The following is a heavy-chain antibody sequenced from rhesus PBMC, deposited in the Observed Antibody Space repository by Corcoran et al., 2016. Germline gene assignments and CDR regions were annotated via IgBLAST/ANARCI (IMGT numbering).Heavy chain of an antibody. D-gene: IGHD6-25*01. J-gene: IGHJ4*01. CDR1: GGSISSNY. CDR2: ISGSGVST. V-gene: IGHV4-173*01. Sequence: QLQLQESGPGLVKPSETLSLTCAVSGGSISSNYWSWIRQPPGKGLEWIGRISGSGVSTDHNPSLKSRVTISTATSKNLFSLKLSSVTAADTAVDYCARGGYSGSWNLGYFDYWGQGVLVTVSS. CDR3: ARGGYSGSWNLGYFDY.